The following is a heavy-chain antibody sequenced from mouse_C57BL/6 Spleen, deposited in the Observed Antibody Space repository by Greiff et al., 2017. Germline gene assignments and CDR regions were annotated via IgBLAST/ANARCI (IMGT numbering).Heavy chain of an antibody. CDR1: GFSLTSYA. J-gene: IGHJ4*01. D-gene: IGHD2-10*01. CDR2: IWTGGGT. Sequence: QVQLKESGPGLVAPSQSLSITCTVSGFSLTSYAISWVRQPPGKGLEWLGVIWTGGGTNYNSALKSRLSISKDNSKSQVFLKMNSLQTDDTARYYCARNLEGPYYGNYDYAMDYWGQGTSVTVSS. V-gene: IGHV2-9-1*01. CDR3: ARNLEGPYYGNYDYAMDY.